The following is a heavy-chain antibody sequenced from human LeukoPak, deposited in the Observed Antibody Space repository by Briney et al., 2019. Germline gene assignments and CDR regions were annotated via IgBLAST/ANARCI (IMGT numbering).Heavy chain of an antibody. V-gene: IGHV3-11*01. CDR1: GFSFSDHY. CDR3: ARGGSVGATGYFDY. J-gene: IGHJ4*02. D-gene: IGHD1-26*01. Sequence: GGSLRLSCTASGFSFSDHYISWVRQAPGKGLEWIAYISSSGSTEFYADSVKGRFTISRDNAKSSLDLQMNSLRAEDAALYYCARGGSVGATGYFDYWGQGTLVTVSS. CDR2: ISSSGSTE.